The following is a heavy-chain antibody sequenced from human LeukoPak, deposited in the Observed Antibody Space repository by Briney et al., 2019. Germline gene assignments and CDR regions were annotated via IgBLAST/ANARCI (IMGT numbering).Heavy chain of an antibody. CDR2: ISYDGSNK. J-gene: IGHJ4*02. Sequence: PGRSLRLSCAASGFTFSSYAMHWVRQAPGKGLEWVAVISYDGSNKYYADSVKGRFTISRDNSKSTLYLQMDSLRAEDTAVYYCAKDYGMIVVVTYYFDYWGQGTLVTVSS. CDR1: GFTFSSYA. D-gene: IGHD3-22*01. CDR3: AKDYGMIVVVTYYFDY. V-gene: IGHV3-30-3*01.